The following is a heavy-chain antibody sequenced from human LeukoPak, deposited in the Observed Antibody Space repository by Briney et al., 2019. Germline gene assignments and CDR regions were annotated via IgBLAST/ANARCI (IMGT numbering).Heavy chain of an antibody. J-gene: IGHJ4*02. D-gene: IGHD2-2*01. CDR2: ISGSGGST. V-gene: IGHV3-23*01. CDR3: AKYDCSSTSCHSTDY. Sequence: GGSLRLSCAASGFTFSSYAMSWVRQAPGKGLEWVSAISGSGGSTYYADSVKGRFTISRDNSKNTLYLQMNSLRAEDTAVYYCAKYDCSSTSCHSTDYWGQGTLVTVSS. CDR1: GFTFSSYA.